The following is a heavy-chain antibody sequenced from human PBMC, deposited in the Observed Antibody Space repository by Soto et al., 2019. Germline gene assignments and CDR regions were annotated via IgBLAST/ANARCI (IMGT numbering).Heavy chain of an antibody. CDR3: ALSGDVLTGSGFQH. Sequence: QVQLQESGPGLVKPSQTLSLTCIVSGGSISSGGYYWNWIRQHPGQGLEWIGNIYYGGSTYYNPSLKRRVTISVDPSKNQFSLKLSSVTAADTAVYYCALSGDVLTGSGFQHWGQGTLVTVSS. V-gene: IGHV4-31*03. D-gene: IGHD3-9*01. CDR2: IYYGGST. CDR1: GGSISSGGYY. J-gene: IGHJ1*01.